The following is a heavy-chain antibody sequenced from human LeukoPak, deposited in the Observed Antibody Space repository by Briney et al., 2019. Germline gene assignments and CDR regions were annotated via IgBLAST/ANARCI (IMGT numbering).Heavy chain of an antibody. CDR2: IYYSGTT. CDR3: ARHGPLYDIWSAQFYFDY. CDR1: GGSISDYY. V-gene: IGHV4-59*08. J-gene: IGHJ4*02. D-gene: IGHD3-3*01. Sequence: PSETLSLTCTVSGGSISDYYWTWIRQRPGRGLEWIGYIYYSGTTNYNPSLKSRVTISVDMSKSQFSLNLSSVTAADTALYYCARHGPLYDIWSAQFYFDYWGQGTLVAVSS.